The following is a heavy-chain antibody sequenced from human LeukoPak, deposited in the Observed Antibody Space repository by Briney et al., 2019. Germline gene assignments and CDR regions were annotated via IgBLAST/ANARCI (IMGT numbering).Heavy chain of an antibody. J-gene: IGHJ4*02. CDR1: GGTFSSYA. Sequence: SVKVSCKASGGTFSSYAISWVRQAPGQGLEWMGRIIPILGIANYAQKFQGRVTITADKSTSTVYMELSSLRSEDTAVYYCARDPYYGSGSYYTLDDYWGQGTLVTVSS. V-gene: IGHV1-69*04. D-gene: IGHD3-10*01. CDR2: IIPILGIA. CDR3: ARDPYYGSGSYYTLDDY.